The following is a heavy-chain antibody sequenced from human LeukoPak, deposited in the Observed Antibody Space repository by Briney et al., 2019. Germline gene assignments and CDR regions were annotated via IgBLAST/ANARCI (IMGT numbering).Heavy chain of an antibody. V-gene: IGHV1-18*01. Sequence: ASVKVSCKASGYTFTSYGISWVRQAPGQGLEWMGWISAYNGNTNYAQKLQGRVTMTTDTSTSTAHMELRSLRSDDTAVYYRAREEYYYDSSGYLVGIGGDYWGQGTLVTVSS. CDR2: ISAYNGNT. J-gene: IGHJ4*02. CDR3: AREEYYYDSSGYLVGIGGDY. D-gene: IGHD3-22*01. CDR1: GYTFTSYG.